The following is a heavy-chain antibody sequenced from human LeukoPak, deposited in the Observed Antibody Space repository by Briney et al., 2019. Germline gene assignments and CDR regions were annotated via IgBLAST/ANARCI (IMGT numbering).Heavy chain of an antibody. J-gene: IGHJ4*02. CDR2: ISSSSSYI. CDR1: GFTFSSYS. Sequence: PGGSLRLSCAASGFTFSSYSMNWVRQAPGKGLEWVSSISSSSSYIYYADSVKGRFTISRDNAKNSLYLQMNSLRAEDTAVYYCARDRGEMATISGVAGYWGQGTLVTVSS. CDR3: ARDRGEMATISGVAGY. V-gene: IGHV3-21*01. D-gene: IGHD5-24*01.